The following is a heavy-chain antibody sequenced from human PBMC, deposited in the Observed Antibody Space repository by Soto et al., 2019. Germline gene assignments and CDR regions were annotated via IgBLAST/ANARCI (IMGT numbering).Heavy chain of an antibody. CDR3: ARGVTAGVDY. J-gene: IGHJ4*02. D-gene: IGHD1-26*01. CDR1: GYSFTSLD. V-gene: IGHV1-8*01. Sequence: QVQLVQYGAEVREPGASVKVSCKASGYSFTSLDINWVRQTTGQGLEWMGWMQPSSGRTGYAQKFQGRVTMTRDTSINTAYMELSSLTSDDTALYYCARGVTAGVDYWGQGTLVTVSS. CDR2: MQPSSGRT.